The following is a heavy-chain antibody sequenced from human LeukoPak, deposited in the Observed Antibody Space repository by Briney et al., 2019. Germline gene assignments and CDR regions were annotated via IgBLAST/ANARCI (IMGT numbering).Heavy chain of an antibody. CDR1: GFSFSTYP. Sequence: GGSLRLSCAASGFSFSTYPMTWVRRAPGKGLEWVSSISSSSSSLYYADSVKGRFTISRDNAWNSLYLQMSSLRVEDTAVYYCAREFGYNKRIDSWGQGILVTVSS. CDR3: AREFGYNKRIDS. D-gene: IGHD5-24*01. V-gene: IGHV3-21*01. CDR2: ISSSSSSL. J-gene: IGHJ4*02.